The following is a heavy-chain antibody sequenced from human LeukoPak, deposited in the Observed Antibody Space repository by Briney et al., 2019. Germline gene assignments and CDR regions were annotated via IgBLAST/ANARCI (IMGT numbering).Heavy chain of an antibody. CDR2: IWYDGSDK. D-gene: IGHD1-26*01. V-gene: IGHV3-33*01. J-gene: IGHJ4*02. CDR3: AGGRSANSGYSDY. CDR1: GFTFGSYG. Sequence: GGSLRLSCAASGFTFGSYGMHWVRQAPGKGLEWVAVIWYDGSDKYYADSVRGRFTISRDNSKNTLYLQMNSLRAEDTAVYYCAGGRSANSGYSDYWGQGTLVTVSS.